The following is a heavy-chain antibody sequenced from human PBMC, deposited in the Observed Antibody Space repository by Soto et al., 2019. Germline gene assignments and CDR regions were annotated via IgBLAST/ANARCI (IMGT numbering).Heavy chain of an antibody. CDR2: INHSGST. J-gene: IGHJ4*02. CDR3: ARVSSGWKFDY. D-gene: IGHD6-19*01. V-gene: IGHV4-34*01. CDR1: GGSFSGYY. Sequence: SETLSLTCAVYGGSFSGYYWSWIRQPPGKGLEWIGEINHSGSTNYNPSLKSRVTISVDTSKNQFSLKLSSVTAADTAVYYCARVSSGWKFDYWGQGTLVTVSS.